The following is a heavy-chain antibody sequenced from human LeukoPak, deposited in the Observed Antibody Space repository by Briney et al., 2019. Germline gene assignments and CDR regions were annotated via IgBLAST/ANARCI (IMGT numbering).Heavy chain of an antibody. Sequence: GEALKISFKGSGYNFISYWIGWVRPIPGRDLEGRGIIYPGDSDTRYNPSFQGHVTISADKSITTIYLQWSSLRASDTAMYYCARHQGIYHTSPGGNFDLWGQGTMVTVSS. CDR2: IYPGDSDT. D-gene: IGHD5-12*01. V-gene: IGHV5-51*01. CDR3: ARHQGIYHTSPGGNFDL. J-gene: IGHJ3*01. CDR1: GYNFISYW.